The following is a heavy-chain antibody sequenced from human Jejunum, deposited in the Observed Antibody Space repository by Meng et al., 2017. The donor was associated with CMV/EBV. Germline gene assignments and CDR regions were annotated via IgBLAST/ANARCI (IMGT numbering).Heavy chain of an antibody. CDR2: ISSSGSRA. D-gene: IGHD6-19*01. Sequence: SGFNFSNYEMSWVRQAPRKGLEWLSYISSSGSRAYYAESVKGRFTISRDNAKNLLYLQMNSLRAEDTTIYYCASNLGQWLDWFDPWGQGTLVTVSS. J-gene: IGHJ5*02. CDR1: GFNFSNYE. CDR3: ASNLGQWLDWFDP. V-gene: IGHV3-48*03.